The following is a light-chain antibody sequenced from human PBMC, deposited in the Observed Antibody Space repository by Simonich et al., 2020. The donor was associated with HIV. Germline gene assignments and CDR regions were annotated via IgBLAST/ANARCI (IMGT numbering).Light chain of an antibody. CDR1: SSDVGGFNL. CDR3: CSYAGSSTYV. Sequence: QSALTQPASVSGSPGQSITISCTGTSSDVGGFNLVSWDQQHPGQAPKLMIHEGSKRPSGVSNRFSGSKSGNTASLTISGLQAEDEADYYCCSYAGSSTYVFGTGTTVTVL. CDR2: EGS. J-gene: IGLJ1*01. V-gene: IGLV2-23*01.